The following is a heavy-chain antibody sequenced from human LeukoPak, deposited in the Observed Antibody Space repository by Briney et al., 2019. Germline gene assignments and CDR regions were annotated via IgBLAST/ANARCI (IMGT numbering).Heavy chain of an antibody. CDR3: ARDQSLDSSGYYLYYFDY. Sequence: PGGTLRLSCAASGFTFSTHGMGWVRQTPGKGLEWVSGISGSGGSTYYADSVKGRFTISRDNAKNSLYLQMNSLRAEDTAVYYCARDQSLDSSGYYLYYFDYWGQGTLVTVSS. CDR1: GFTFSTHG. J-gene: IGHJ4*02. D-gene: IGHD3-22*01. V-gene: IGHV3-23*01. CDR2: ISGSGGST.